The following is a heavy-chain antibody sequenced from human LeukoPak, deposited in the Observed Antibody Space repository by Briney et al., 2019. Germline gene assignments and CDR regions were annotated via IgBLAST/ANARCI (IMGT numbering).Heavy chain of an antibody. D-gene: IGHD3-22*01. Sequence: PGGSLRLSCAASGFTFSSYAMSWVRQAPGKGLEWVSAISGSGGSTYYADSVKGRFTISRDNSKNTLYLQMNSLRAEDTAVYYCAKRDSSGYYYDYHYYYGMDVWGQGTTVTVSS. CDR2: ISGSGGST. V-gene: IGHV3-23*01. CDR1: GFTFSSYA. J-gene: IGHJ6*02. CDR3: AKRDSSGYYYDYHYYYGMDV.